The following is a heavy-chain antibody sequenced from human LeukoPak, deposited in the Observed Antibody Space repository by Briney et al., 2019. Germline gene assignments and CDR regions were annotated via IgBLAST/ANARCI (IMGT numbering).Heavy chain of an antibody. CDR2: IKQDGSKQ. D-gene: IGHD6-19*01. V-gene: IGHV3-7*04. CDR3: TRGGGWSPDY. Sequence: PGGSLRLSCVASGFALSSYWMSWVRQAPGKGLEWVANIKQDGSKQYYVDSVKGRFTISRDNAKNSLYLQMNSLRAEDTAVYYCTRGGGWSPDYWGQGTLVTVSS. CDR1: GFALSSYW. J-gene: IGHJ4*02.